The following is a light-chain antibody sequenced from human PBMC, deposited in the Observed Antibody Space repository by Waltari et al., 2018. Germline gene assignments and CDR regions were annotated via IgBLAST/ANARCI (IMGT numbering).Light chain of an antibody. CDR3: HQYYSPPYT. V-gene: IGKV4-1*01. CDR1: QSILWSSNNNNF. J-gene: IGKJ2*01. Sequence: DIVMNQSPDSLAVSLDERATINCKYSQSILWSSNNNNFLPWYQQRPGQPPKLLISWASTRESGVPDRFSGSGSGTDFTLTISGLQAEDVAVYYCHQYYSPPYTFGQGTKLEIK. CDR2: WAS.